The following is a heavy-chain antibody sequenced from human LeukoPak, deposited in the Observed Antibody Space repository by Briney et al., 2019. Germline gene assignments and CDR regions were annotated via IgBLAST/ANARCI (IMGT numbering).Heavy chain of an antibody. CDR1: GFTFDDYA. CDR2: ISWNSGSI. CDR3: AKDLGID. J-gene: IGHJ4*02. Sequence: GRSLRLSCAASGFTFDDYAMHWVRQAPGKGLEWVSGISWNSGSIGYADSVKGRFTISRDNAKNSLYLQMNSLSAEDTALYYCAKDLGIDWGQGTLVTVSS. D-gene: IGHD2-15*01. V-gene: IGHV3-9*01.